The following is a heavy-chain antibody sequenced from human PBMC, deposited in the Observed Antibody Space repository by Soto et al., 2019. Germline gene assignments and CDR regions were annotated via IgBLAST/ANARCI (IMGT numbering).Heavy chain of an antibody. J-gene: IGHJ5*02. Sequence: PSETLSLTCAVYGGSFSGYYWSWIRQPPGKGLEWIGEINHSGSTNYNPSLKSRVTISVDTSKNQFSLKLSSVTAADTAVYYCARASRFVLMVYAEYNWFDPWGQGTLVTVSS. D-gene: IGHD2-8*01. V-gene: IGHV4-34*01. CDR1: GGSFSGYY. CDR3: ARASRFVLMVYAEYNWFDP. CDR2: INHSGST.